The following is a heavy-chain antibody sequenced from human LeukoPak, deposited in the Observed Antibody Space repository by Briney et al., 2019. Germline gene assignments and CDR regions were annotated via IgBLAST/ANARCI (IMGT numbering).Heavy chain of an antibody. V-gene: IGHV1-46*01. J-gene: IGHJ4*02. CDR3: ARAYYYDSSGYYYPDFDY. CDR2: TNPSGGST. Sequence: ASVKVSCKASGYTFTSYYMHWVRQAPGQGLEWMGITNPSGGSTSYAQKFQGRVTMTRDTSTSTVYMELSSLRSEDTAVYYCARAYYYDSSGYYYPDFDYWGQGTLVTVSS. CDR1: GYTFTSYY. D-gene: IGHD3-22*01.